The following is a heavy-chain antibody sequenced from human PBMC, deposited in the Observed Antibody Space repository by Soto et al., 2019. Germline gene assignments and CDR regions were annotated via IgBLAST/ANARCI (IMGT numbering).Heavy chain of an antibody. CDR1: GFTFSTYA. J-gene: IGHJ4*02. CDR3: AMHPVIDIVIPPDS. CDR2: ISYDGSNK. Sequence: QVQLVESGGGVVQPGRCLRLSCAASGFTFSTYAMHWVRQAPGKGLEWVAVISYDGSNKHYADSVKGRFTIYRDNSKNTLYMQMNSLRAEDTAVYYCAMHPVIDIVIPPDSWGQGTLVTVSS. V-gene: IGHV3-30*04. D-gene: IGHD2-15*01.